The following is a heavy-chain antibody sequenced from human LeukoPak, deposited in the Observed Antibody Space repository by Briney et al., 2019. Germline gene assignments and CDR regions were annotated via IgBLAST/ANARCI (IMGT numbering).Heavy chain of an antibody. D-gene: IGHD3-16*02. CDR2: IGTAGDT. CDR1: GFTFSSYD. Sequence: PGGSLRLSCAASGFTFSSYDMHWVRQATGKGLEWVSAIGTAGDTYYPGSVKGRFTISRENAKNSLYLQMNSLRAGDTAVYYCARGRYYDYVWGSYRLEYFDYWGQGTLVTVSS. CDR3: ARGRYYDYVWGSYRLEYFDY. V-gene: IGHV3-13*01. J-gene: IGHJ4*02.